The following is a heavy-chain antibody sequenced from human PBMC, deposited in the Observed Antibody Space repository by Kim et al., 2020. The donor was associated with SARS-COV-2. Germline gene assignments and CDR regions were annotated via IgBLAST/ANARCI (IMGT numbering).Heavy chain of an antibody. D-gene: IGHD1-26*01. V-gene: IGHV3-30*02. J-gene: IGHJ4*02. CDR3: AKDQGGERLRVLTAPGWTPDY. Sequence: FTISRDNSKNTLYLQMNSLRAEDTAVYYCAKDQGGERLRVLTAPGWTPDYWGQGTLVTVSS.